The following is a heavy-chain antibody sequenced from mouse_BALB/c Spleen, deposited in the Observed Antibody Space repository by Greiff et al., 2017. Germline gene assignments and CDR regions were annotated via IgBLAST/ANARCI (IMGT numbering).Heavy chain of an antibody. V-gene: IGHV2-9*02. Sequence: VHLVESGPGLVAPSQSLSITCTVSGFSLTSYGVHWVRQPPGKGLEWLGVIWAGGSTNYNSALMSRLSISKDNSKSQVFLKMNSLQTDDTAMYYCARDLITTATDAMDYWGQGTSGTVSS. CDR3: ARDLITTATDAMDY. CDR2: IWAGGST. D-gene: IGHD1-2*01. J-gene: IGHJ4*01. CDR1: GFSLTSYG.